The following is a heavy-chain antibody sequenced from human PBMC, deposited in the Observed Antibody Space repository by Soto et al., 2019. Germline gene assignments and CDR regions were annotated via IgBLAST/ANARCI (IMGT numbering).Heavy chain of an antibody. D-gene: IGHD2-2*02. CDR3: ARGGRGKKAGYNGLVSLGY. Sequence: SVKVSCKVCVSRFSHYGISLVRQAPGHGLEWLGRIIPIFNSTKYSQSFQGRVTITADKSTSTASLELSSLRSDDTAVYYCARGGRGKKAGYNGLVSLGYWGQGTLVTVSS. CDR1: VSRFSHYG. V-gene: IGHV1-69*06. J-gene: IGHJ4*02. CDR2: IIPIFNST.